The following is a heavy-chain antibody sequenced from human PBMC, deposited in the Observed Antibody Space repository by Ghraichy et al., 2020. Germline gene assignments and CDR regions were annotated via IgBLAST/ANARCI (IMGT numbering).Heavy chain of an antibody. CDR3: ASHYYYGSGSYYIISGFDY. D-gene: IGHD3-10*01. CDR2: IYYSGST. CDR1: GGSISSGGYY. Sequence: SETLSLTCTVSGGSISSGGYYWSWIRQHPGKGLEWIGYIYYSGSTYYNPSLKSRVTISVDTSKNQFSLKLSSVTAADTAVYYCASHYYYGSGSYYIISGFDYWGQGTLVTVSS. J-gene: IGHJ4*02. V-gene: IGHV4-31*03.